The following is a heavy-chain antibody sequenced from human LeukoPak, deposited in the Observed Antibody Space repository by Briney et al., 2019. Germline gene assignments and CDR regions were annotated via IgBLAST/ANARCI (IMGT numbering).Heavy chain of an antibody. CDR3: AREESSGYMDV. D-gene: IGHD2-15*01. J-gene: IGHJ6*03. CDR1: GFTISSYW. Sequence: GGSLRLSCAASGFTISSYWMSWVRQAPGKGLEWVANIKQDGSEKYYVDSVKGRFTISRDNAKNSLYLQMNSLRAEDTAVYYCAREESSGYMDVWGKGTTVTVSS. CDR2: IKQDGSEK. V-gene: IGHV3-7*01.